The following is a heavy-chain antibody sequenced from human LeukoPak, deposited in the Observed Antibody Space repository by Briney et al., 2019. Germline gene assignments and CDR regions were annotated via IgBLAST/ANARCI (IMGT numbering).Heavy chain of an antibody. CDR2: ISGNAVAT. CDR3: AKRGSGTLLPTHYYYMDV. J-gene: IGHJ6*03. D-gene: IGHD2-15*01. Sequence: PGGSLRLSCAASGFTFSNFGMSWVRQAPGKGLEWVSTISGNAVATYYADSVKGRFTISRDNSKNTLYLQINSLEAEDTAIYYCAKRGSGTLLPTHYYYMDVWGKGTTVTVSS. CDR1: GFTFSNFG. V-gene: IGHV3-23*01.